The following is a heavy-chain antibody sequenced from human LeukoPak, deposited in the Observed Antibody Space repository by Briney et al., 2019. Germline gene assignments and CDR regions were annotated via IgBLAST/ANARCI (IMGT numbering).Heavy chain of an antibody. CDR2: IYWNDDK. CDR1: GFSLSTSGVG. D-gene: IGHD2-21*02. CDR3: ARRLVCGGDCYYYFDY. V-gene: IGHV2-5*01. Sequence: SGPTLVKPTQTLTLTCTFSGFSLSTSGVGVGWIRQPPGKALEWLALIYWNDDKRYSPSLKSRLTITKDTSKNQVVLTMTNMDPVDTATYYCARRLVCGGDCYYYFDYWGQGTLVTVSS. J-gene: IGHJ4*02.